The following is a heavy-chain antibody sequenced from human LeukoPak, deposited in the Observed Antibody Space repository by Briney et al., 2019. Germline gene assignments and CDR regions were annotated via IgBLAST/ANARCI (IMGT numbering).Heavy chain of an antibody. V-gene: IGHV3-30*04. D-gene: IGHD3-3*01. CDR2: DGSKK. Sequence: GGSLRLSCAASGSTSGSYAIHWVRQAPGKGLEWVAYDGSKKYYADSVKGRFTISRDSSKNTLYLQMNSLRVEDTAVYYCARDRSGYALGYSDYWGQGTLVTVSS. CDR3: ARDRSGYALGYSDY. J-gene: IGHJ4*02. CDR1: GSTSGSYA.